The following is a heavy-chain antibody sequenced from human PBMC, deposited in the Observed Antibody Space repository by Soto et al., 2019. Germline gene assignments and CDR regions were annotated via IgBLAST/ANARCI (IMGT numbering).Heavy chain of an antibody. V-gene: IGHV3-64D*06. CDR1: GFTFSSYA. Sequence: PGGSLRLSCSASGFTFSSYAMHWVRQAPGKGLEYVSSISTNGGSTDYADSVKGRFTISRDNSKNTVYLQMSSLRVEDTAVYYCVKGEYYYDSSGYYPFDYWGQGTLVTV. D-gene: IGHD3-22*01. J-gene: IGHJ4*02. CDR2: ISTNGGST. CDR3: VKGEYYYDSSGYYPFDY.